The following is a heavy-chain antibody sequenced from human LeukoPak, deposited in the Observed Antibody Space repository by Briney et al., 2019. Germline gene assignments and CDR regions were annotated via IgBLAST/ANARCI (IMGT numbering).Heavy chain of an antibody. V-gene: IGHV3-30*18. Sequence: GGSLRLSCAASGFTFSNFGMHWVRQAPGKGLEWVAVISYDGSLKHYLDSVKGRFTISRDNSKSTLYLQMDSLRVEDTAVYYCAKKYSYGSGAGDALDIWGHGTFVTVSS. J-gene: IGHJ3*02. CDR3: AKKYSYGSGAGDALDI. D-gene: IGHD3-10*01. CDR1: GFTFSNFG. CDR2: ISYDGSLK.